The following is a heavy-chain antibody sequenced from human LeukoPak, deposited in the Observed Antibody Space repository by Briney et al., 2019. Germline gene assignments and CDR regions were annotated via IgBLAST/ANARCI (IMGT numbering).Heavy chain of an antibody. V-gene: IGHV3-43*02. CDR2: ISGDGGST. J-gene: IGHJ6*03. CDR3: AKDGEAGATYYYYCYMDV. Sequence: GGSLRLSCAASGFTFDDYAMHWVRQAPGKGLEWVSLISGDGGSTCYADSVKGRFTISRDNSKNSLYLQMNSLRTEDTALYYCAKDGEAGATYYYYCYMDVWGKGTTVTVSS. D-gene: IGHD3-10*01. CDR1: GFTFDDYA.